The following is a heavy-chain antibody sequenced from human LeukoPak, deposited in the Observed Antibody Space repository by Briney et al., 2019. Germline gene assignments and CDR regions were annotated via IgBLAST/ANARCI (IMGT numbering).Heavy chain of an antibody. CDR1: GYTFTANY. D-gene: IGHD3-22*01. CDR3: ARANYFDTSGSWN. V-gene: IGHV1-2*02. Sequence: GASVKVSCKASGYTFTANYMHWVRQAPGQGLEWMGWLNPNSGGISYAQRFQGRVTTTRDTSISTAYMELSRLRSDDTAVYYCARANYFDTSGSWNWGQGTLVTVSS. CDR2: LNPNSGGI. J-gene: IGHJ4*02.